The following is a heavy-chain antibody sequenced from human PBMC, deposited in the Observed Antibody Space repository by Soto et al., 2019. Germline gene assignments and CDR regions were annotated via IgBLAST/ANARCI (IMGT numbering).Heavy chain of an antibody. CDR2: IHPSGGGS. J-gene: IGHJ5*02. D-gene: IGHD1-26*01. V-gene: IGHV1-46*02. CDR1: GYTLNTYY. Sequence: ASVKVSCKPSGYTLNTYYLHWVRQAPGQGLEWMGIIHPSGGGSTYAQKFLGRVTMTRDTSTSTVFMELNSLRAEDTAVYYCAREAQIVGATNWFDPWGQGTLVTVSS. CDR3: AREAQIVGATNWFDP.